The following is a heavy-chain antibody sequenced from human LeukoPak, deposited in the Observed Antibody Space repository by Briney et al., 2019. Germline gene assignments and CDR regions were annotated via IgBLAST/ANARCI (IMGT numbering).Heavy chain of an antibody. Sequence: GASVKVSCKPSGYTFRSYGISWVRQAPGQGREWMGWISAYNGDTNYARSLQGRVAITTETSKNTAYMELRSLRSDDTALYFCARDKGKWEHWRYFDYWGQGTLVTVSS. V-gene: IGHV1-18*01. CDR2: ISAYNGDT. D-gene: IGHD1-26*01. J-gene: IGHJ4*02. CDR1: GYTFRSYG. CDR3: ARDKGKWEHWRYFDY.